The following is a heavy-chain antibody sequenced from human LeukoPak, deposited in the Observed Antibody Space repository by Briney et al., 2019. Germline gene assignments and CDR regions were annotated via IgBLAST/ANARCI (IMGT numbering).Heavy chain of an antibody. V-gene: IGHV1-46*01. CDR1: GYTFTSYY. CDR2: INPSGGST. Sequence: ASVRVSCKASGYTFTSYYMHWVRQAPGQGLEWMGIINPSGGSTSYAQKFQGRVTMTRDTSTSTVYMELSSLRSEDTAVYYCARDSGWRLSFDYWGQGTLVTVSS. CDR3: ARDSGWRLSFDY. D-gene: IGHD6-19*01. J-gene: IGHJ4*02.